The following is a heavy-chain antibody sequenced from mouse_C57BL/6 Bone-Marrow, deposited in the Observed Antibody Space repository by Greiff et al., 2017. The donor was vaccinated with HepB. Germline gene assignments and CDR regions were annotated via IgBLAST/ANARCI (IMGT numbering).Heavy chain of an antibody. Sequence: EVQVVESGGGLVKPGGSLKLSCAASGFTFSDYGMHWVRQAPEKGLEWVAYISSGSSTIYYADTVKGRFTISRDNAKNTLFLQMTSLRSEDTAMYYCARWGNYYAMDYWGQGTSVTVSS. V-gene: IGHV5-17*01. CDR3: ARWGNYYAMDY. J-gene: IGHJ4*01. CDR2: ISSGSSTI. D-gene: IGHD2-1*01. CDR1: GFTFSDYG.